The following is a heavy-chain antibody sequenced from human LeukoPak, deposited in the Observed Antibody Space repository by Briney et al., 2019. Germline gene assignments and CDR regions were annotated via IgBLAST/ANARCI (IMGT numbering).Heavy chain of an antibody. V-gene: IGHV4-39*01. D-gene: IGHD6-19*01. CDR3: ARGQLFADHGYSSGWYLFPWFDP. CDR2: MYYSGST. CDR1: GGSISSSSYY. Sequence: SETLSLTCTVSGGSISSSSYYWGWIRQPPGKGLEWIGSMYYSGSTYYNPSLKSRVTISVDTSKNQFSLKLSSVTAADTAVYYCARGQLFADHGYSSGWYLFPWFDPWGQGTLVTVSS. J-gene: IGHJ5*02.